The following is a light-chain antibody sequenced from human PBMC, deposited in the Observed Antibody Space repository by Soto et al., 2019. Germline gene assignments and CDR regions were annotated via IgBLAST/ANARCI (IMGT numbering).Light chain of an antibody. J-gene: IGKJ1*01. V-gene: IGKV1-5*03. CDR3: QHYNSYAGA. CDR1: QTISSW. CDR2: KAS. Sequence: DIQMTQSPSTLSGSVGDTVTITCRASQTISSWLAWYQQKPGKAPKLLIYKASTLKSGVPSRFSGSGSGTEFTLTISSLQPDDFATYYCQHYNSYAGAFGQGAKVELK.